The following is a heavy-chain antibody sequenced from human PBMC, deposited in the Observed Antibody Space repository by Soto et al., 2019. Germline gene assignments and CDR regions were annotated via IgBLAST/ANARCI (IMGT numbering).Heavy chain of an antibody. CDR3: ARNYYDSSGYTFNWFDP. CDR2: IIPIFGTA. D-gene: IGHD3-22*01. CDR1: GYTFTSYG. J-gene: IGHJ5*02. Sequence: GASVKVSCKASGYTFTSYGISWVRQAPGQGLEWMGGIIPIFGTANYAQKFQGRVTITADKSTSTAYMELSSLRSEDTAVYYCARNYYDSSGYTFNWFDPWGQGTLVTVSS. V-gene: IGHV1-69*06.